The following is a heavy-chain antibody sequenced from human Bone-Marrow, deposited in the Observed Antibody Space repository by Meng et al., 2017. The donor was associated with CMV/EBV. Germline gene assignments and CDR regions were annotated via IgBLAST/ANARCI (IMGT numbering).Heavy chain of an antibody. D-gene: IGHD6-19*01. Sequence: QVQLVQSGAEMKKPGASGKVSCTTSGFTFSDYYIHWVRQAPGQGLEWMGWVNSKNEATNYARKFQGRVSMTRDTSISTAHMELSRLMSDDTAVYYCVRSSGWSLFDYWGQGTLVTVSS. CDR2: VNSKNEAT. CDR1: GFTFSDYY. CDR3: VRSSGWSLFDY. J-gene: IGHJ4*02. V-gene: IGHV1-2*02.